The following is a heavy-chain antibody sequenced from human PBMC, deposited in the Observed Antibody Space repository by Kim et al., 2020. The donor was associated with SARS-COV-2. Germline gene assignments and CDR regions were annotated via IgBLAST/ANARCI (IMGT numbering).Heavy chain of an antibody. V-gene: IGHV4-39*07. J-gene: IGHJ6*02. Sequence: SETLSLTCNVSGGSISSSVYYWGWIRQPPGKGLEWIGNIYHSGSSYYNPSLKSRLTISVDTSKNQFSLKLSSVTAADTAVYYCYGVTNDYYGMDVWGQGTTVTVSS. D-gene: IGHD5-18*01. CDR2: IYHSGSS. CDR1: GGSISSSVYY. CDR3: YGVTNDYYGMDV.